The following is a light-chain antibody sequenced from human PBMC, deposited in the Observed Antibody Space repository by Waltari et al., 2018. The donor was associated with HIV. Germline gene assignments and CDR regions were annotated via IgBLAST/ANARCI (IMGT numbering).Light chain of an antibody. Sequence: DVVLTTSPPSLSVNVGQSASISCWYSQSLGHSDGNTFLNWFHQRPGQSPRRLIYKVFNRDSGVPDRFSGSGSGTDFTLVISRVEADDVGVYYCMQGTHWPPTFGQGTRVEIK. CDR2: KVF. V-gene: IGKV2-30*02. CDR1: QSLGHSDGNTF. J-gene: IGKJ1*01. CDR3: MQGTHWPPT.